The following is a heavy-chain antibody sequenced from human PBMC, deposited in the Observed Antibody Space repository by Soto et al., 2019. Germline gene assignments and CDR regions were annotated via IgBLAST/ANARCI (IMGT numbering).Heavy chain of an antibody. Sequence: EVQLVESGGGLVQPGRSLRLSCAASGFTFDDYAMHWVRQAPGKGLEWVSGISWNSGSIGYADSVKGRFTISRDNAKNSLYLQMNSLRAEDTALYYCAKDRNQLLSLGVFDYWGQGTLVTVSS. CDR1: GFTFDDYA. CDR2: ISWNSGSI. D-gene: IGHD2-2*01. CDR3: AKDRNQLLSLGVFDY. J-gene: IGHJ4*02. V-gene: IGHV3-9*01.